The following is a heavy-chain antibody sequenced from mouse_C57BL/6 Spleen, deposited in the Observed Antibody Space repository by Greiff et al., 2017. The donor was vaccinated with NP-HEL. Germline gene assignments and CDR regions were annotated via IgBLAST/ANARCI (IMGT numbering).Heavy chain of an antibody. CDR2: IDPSDSYT. CDR1: GYTFTSYW. Sequence: VQLQQSGAELVKPGASVKLSCKASGYTFTSYWMQWVKQRPGQGLEWIGEIDPSDSYTNYNQKFKGKATLTVDTSSRPAYMQLSSLTSEDSAVYYCARSYYGSRVYYFDYWGQGTTLTVSS. J-gene: IGHJ2*01. CDR3: ARSYYGSRVYYFDY. V-gene: IGHV1-50*01. D-gene: IGHD1-1*01.